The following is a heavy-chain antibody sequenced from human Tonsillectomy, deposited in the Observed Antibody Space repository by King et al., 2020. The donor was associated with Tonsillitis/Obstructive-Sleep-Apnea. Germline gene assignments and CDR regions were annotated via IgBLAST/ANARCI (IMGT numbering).Heavy chain of an antibody. Sequence: VQLVESGGGSVQPGGSLRLSCAASGFTFSSYAMSWVRQAPGKGLEWVSTISGSGGSTYYADSVKGRFTISRDNSMNTLYLQVNIPRADDTAVYYCARKYDYWSGQPESYWGQGTRVTVSS. D-gene: IGHD3-3*01. CDR3: ARKYDYWSGQPESY. J-gene: IGHJ4*02. CDR2: ISGSGGST. V-gene: IGHV3-23*04. CDR1: GFTFSSYA.